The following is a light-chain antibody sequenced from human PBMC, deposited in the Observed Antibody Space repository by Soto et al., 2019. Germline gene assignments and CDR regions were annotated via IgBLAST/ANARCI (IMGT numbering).Light chain of an antibody. CDR3: SAWDDSLNGVV. CDR2: FGS. Sequence: QSVLTQSPSASGTPGQRVTISCSGSSSNIGANTVNWYQHLPGTAPKLLIFFGSHRPSGVSDRFSGSKSGSSASLAISGIQSEDEAEYYCSAWDDSLNGVVFGGGTKVTVL. V-gene: IGLV1-44*01. J-gene: IGLJ2*01. CDR1: SSNIGANT.